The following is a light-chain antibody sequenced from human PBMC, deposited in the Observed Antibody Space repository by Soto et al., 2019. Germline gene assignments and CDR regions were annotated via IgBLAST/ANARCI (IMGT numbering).Light chain of an antibody. CDR1: QGVSTN. CDR2: GAF. CDR3: QQYNDWPLT. V-gene: IGKV3-15*01. Sequence: EIVMTQSPVTVSVSPGERATLSCRASQGVSTNLAWYQQKPGQAPRLLIYGAFTRATGIPATFSGTGSGTEFTLTISSLQSEDFAVYYCQQYNDWPLTFGPGTKVDIK. J-gene: IGKJ1*01.